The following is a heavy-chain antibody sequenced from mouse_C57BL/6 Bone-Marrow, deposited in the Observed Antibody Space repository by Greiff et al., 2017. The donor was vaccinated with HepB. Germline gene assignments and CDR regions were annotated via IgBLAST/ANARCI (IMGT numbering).Heavy chain of an antibody. Sequence: EVKLVESGGDLVKPGGSLKLSCAASGFTFSSYGMSWVRQTPDKRLEWVATISSGGSYTYYPDSVKGRFTISRDNAKNTLYLQMSSLKSEDTAMYYCARHVSTRITDDFDYWGQGTTLTVSS. V-gene: IGHV5-6*01. CDR1: GFTFSSYG. CDR3: ARHVSTRITDDFDY. J-gene: IGHJ2*01. D-gene: IGHD2-4*01. CDR2: ISSGGSYT.